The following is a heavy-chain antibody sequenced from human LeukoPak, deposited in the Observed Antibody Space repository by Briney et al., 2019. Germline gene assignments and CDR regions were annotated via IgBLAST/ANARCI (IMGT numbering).Heavy chain of an antibody. CDR1: GDTLSELS. CDR2: FDPEDGET. CDR3: ATRRGSIAVAAYYFHA. V-gene: IGHV1-24*01. Sequence: ASVKVSCKVSGDTLSELSMHWVRQAPGEGLEWMGGFDPEDGETIYAQKFQGRVTMTEDTSTDTVYMELTSLRSEDTAVYYCATRRGSIAVAAYYFHAWGQGTLVTVSS. D-gene: IGHD6-19*01. J-gene: IGHJ4*02.